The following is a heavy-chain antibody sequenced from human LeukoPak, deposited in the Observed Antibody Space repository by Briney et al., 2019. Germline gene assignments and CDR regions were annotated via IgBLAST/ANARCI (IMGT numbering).Heavy chain of an antibody. CDR2: IWYDGSNK. D-gene: IGHD3-10*01. Sequence: GRSLRLSCAASGFTFSSYGMRWVRQAPGKGLEWVAVIWYDGSNKYYADSVKGRFTISRDNSKNTLYLQMNSLRAEDTAVYYCAKDGSAMVRGVTAEYYFDYWGQGTLVTVSS. CDR3: AKDGSAMVRGVTAEYYFDY. CDR1: GFTFSSYG. J-gene: IGHJ4*02. V-gene: IGHV3-33*06.